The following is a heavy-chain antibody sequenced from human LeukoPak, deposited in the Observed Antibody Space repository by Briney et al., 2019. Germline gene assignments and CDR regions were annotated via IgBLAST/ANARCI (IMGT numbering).Heavy chain of an antibody. D-gene: IGHD4-23*01. CDR2: INSDGSST. V-gene: IGHV3-74*01. CDR3: AREGDGGNPDY. Sequence: GGSLRLSCAASGFTFSSYWMHWVRQAPGKGLVWVSRINSDGSSTIYADSVKGRFTISRDNAKNTLYLQMNSLRAEDTAVYYCAREGDGGNPDYWGQGTLVTVSS. CDR1: GFTFSSYW. J-gene: IGHJ4*02.